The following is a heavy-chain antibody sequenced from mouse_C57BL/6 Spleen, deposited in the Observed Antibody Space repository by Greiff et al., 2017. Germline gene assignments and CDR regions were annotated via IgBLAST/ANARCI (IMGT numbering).Heavy chain of an antibody. V-gene: IGHV1-82*01. CDR3: ARCGGNYGYAMDD. CDR2: IYPGDGDT. J-gene: IGHJ4*01. D-gene: IGHD2-1*01. CDR1: GYAFSSSW. Sequence: QVQLQQSGPELVKPGASVKISCKASGYAFSSSWMNWVKQRPGKGLEWIGRIYPGDGDTNYNGKFKGKATLTADKSSSTAYMQLSSLTSEDSAVYFCARCGGNYGYAMDDWGQGTSVTVSS.